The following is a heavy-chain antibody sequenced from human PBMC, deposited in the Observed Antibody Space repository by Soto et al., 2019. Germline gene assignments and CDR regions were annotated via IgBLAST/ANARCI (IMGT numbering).Heavy chain of an antibody. CDR1: GFTFSSYA. D-gene: IGHD3-10*01. J-gene: IGHJ4*02. CDR2: IAYDGSNK. V-gene: IGHV3-30-3*01. CDR3: ARDNMVRGTGDYVEY. Sequence: VVSLRLSCAASGFTFSSYALHWVRQAPGKGLEWVAVIAYDGSNKYDADSVKGRLTISRDNSKNKLYHQMNSLRAEDTAVYYCARDNMVRGTGDYVEYWGQG.